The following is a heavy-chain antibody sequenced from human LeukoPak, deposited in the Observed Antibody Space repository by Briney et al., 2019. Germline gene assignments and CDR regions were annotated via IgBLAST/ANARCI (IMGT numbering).Heavy chain of an antibody. CDR1: GYTFTSYG. CDR2: ISAYDGNT. Sequence: ASVKVSCKASGYTFTSYGISWVRQAPGQGLEWMGWISAYDGNTKYVQNLQGRVTMTTDTSTSTAHMELSSLRSDDTAVYYCARVEKDSSGWYGFDYWGREPWSPSPQ. D-gene: IGHD6-19*01. J-gene: IGHJ4*02. CDR3: ARVEKDSSGWYGFDY. V-gene: IGHV1-18*01.